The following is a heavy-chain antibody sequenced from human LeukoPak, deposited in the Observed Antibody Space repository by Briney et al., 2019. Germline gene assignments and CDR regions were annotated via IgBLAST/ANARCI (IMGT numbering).Heavy chain of an antibody. CDR3: ARQYCRGGNCYGNAFDI. CDR2: IYRGGDT. Sequence: GGSLRVSCAASGFTVINSYMNWVRQAPGKGLEWVSVIYRGGDTYYGDSVKGRFTISRDNSKNTLYLQMKSLRAEDTAVYYCARQYCRGGNCYGNAFDIWGQGTVVTVSS. V-gene: IGHV3-53*01. D-gene: IGHD2-15*01. J-gene: IGHJ3*02. CDR1: GFTVINSY.